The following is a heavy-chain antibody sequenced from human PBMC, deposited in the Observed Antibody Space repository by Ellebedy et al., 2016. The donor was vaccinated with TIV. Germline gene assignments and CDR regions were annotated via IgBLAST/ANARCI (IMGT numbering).Heavy chain of an antibody. CDR1: GFTFSNYW. CDR3: ARVSGGLDY. Sequence: GESLKISCAASGFTFSNYWMHWVRQAPGKGLIWVSRLNFDGTTRDYADSVKGRFTISRDNAKNTLYLQMNNLSVEDTAVFYCARVSGGLDYWGRGTLVTVST. D-gene: IGHD2-15*01. J-gene: IGHJ4*02. CDR2: LNFDGTTR. V-gene: IGHV3-74*01.